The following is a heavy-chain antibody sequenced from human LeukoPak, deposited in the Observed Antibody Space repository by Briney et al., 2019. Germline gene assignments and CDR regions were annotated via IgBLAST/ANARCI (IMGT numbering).Heavy chain of an antibody. CDR2: IIPIFGTA. CDR3: ARDTAVATTHFDY. Sequence: SVKVSCKASGGTFSSYAISWVRQAPGQGLEWMGGIIPIFGTANYAQKFQGRVTITADESTSTAYMELSSLRSEDTAVYYCARDTAVATTHFDYWGQGTLVTVSS. V-gene: IGHV1-69*01. CDR1: GGTFSSYA. J-gene: IGHJ4*02. D-gene: IGHD5-12*01.